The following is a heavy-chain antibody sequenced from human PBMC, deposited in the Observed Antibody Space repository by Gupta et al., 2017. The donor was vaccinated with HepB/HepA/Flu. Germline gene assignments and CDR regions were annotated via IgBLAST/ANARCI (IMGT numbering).Heavy chain of an antibody. J-gene: IGHJ4*02. Sequence: EVQLVESGGGLVQPGGSLRLSCAASGFTFSSYWMSWVRQAPGKGLEWVANIKQDGSEKYYVDSVKGRFTISRDNAKNSLYLQMNSLRAEDTAVYYCAREKGKQWLVPVPDYWGQGTLVTVSS. CDR1: GFTFSSYW. V-gene: IGHV3-7*01. CDR3: AREKGKQWLVPVPDY. CDR2: IKQDGSEK. D-gene: IGHD6-19*01.